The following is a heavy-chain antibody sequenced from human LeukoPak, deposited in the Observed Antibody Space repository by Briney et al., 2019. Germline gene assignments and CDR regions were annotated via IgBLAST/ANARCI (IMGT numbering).Heavy chain of an antibody. CDR2: ISSSGGST. V-gene: IGHV3-23*01. J-gene: IGHJ6*02. CDR3: AKHQQIYGDSLMDV. CDR1: GFTFSSYA. Sequence: GGSLRLSCAASGFTFSSYAMSWVRQAPGKGPEWVSTISSSGGSTNYADSVKGRFTISRDNSKSTLYVQMNSLRAEDTAVYYCAKHQQIYGDSLMDVWGQGTTVTVSS. D-gene: IGHD4-17*01.